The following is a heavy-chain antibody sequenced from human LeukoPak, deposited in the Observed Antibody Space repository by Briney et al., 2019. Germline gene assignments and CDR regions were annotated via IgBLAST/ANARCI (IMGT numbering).Heavy chain of an antibody. J-gene: IGHJ6*03. CDR1: GGSINSGDYY. Sequence: SETLSLTCTVSGGSINSGDYYWVWIRQPPGKGLEWIGSIYYSGYTNYNPSLKSRVTISVDTSKNQFSLKLSSVTAADTAVYYCARETSQKGAHYMDVWGKGTTVTISS. V-gene: IGHV4-39*07. D-gene: IGHD3-16*01. CDR2: IYYSGYT. CDR3: ARETSQKGAHYMDV.